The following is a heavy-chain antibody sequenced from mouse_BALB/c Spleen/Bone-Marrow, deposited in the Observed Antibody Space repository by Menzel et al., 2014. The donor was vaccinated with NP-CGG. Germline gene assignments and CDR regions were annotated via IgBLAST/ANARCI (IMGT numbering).Heavy chain of an antibody. J-gene: IGHJ2*01. CDR1: GYTFTDYN. CDR3: ARLGRDY. V-gene: IGHV1S29*02. CDR2: IYPHNGGT. Sequence: VQLKESGPELVKPGASVKISCKASGYTFTDYNMHWVKQSHGKSLEWIGYIYPHNGGTGYNQKFKSKATLTVDNSSSTAYMELRSLTSEDSAVYYCARLGRDYWGQGTTLTVSS. D-gene: IGHD4-1*01.